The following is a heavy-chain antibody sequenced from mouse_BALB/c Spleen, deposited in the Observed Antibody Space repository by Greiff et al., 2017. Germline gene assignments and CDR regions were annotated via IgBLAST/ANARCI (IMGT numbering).Heavy chain of an antibody. CDR2: ISSGGSYT. J-gene: IGHJ2*01. V-gene: IGHV5-9-1*01. CDR1: GFTFSSYA. D-gene: IGHD1-1*01. Sequence: EVMLVESGGGLVKPGGSLKLSCAASGFTFSSYAMSWVRQTPEKRLEWVATISSGGSYTYYPDSVKGRFTISRDNAKNTLYLQMSSLRSEDTAMYYCARDYGSSPYDYWGQGTTLTVSS. CDR3: ARDYGSSPYDY.